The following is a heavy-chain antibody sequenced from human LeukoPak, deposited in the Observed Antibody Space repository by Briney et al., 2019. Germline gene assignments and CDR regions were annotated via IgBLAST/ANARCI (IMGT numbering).Heavy chain of an antibody. Sequence: GGSLRLSCASSGFTFSDHYMDWVRQAPGMGLEWVGRTRNKANSYTTEYAASVKGRFTISRDDSKNSLYLQMNSLKTEDTAVYYCASYRSHDMDVWGQGTTVTVSS. CDR2: TRNKANSYTT. D-gene: IGHD3-16*02. CDR3: ASYRSHDMDV. J-gene: IGHJ6*02. CDR1: GFTFSDHY. V-gene: IGHV3-72*01.